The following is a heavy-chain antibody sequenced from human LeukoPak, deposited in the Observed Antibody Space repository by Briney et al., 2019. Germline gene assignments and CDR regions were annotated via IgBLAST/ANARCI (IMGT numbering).Heavy chain of an antibody. Sequence: ASVKVSCKASGYTFTGYYMHWVRQAPGQGLEWMGWINPNSGGTNYAQKFQGRVTMTRDTSISTAYMELSRLRSDDTAVYYCARGGPNWYDYYYYYYMDVWGKGTTVTVS. CDR3: ARGGPNWYDYYYYYYMDV. V-gene: IGHV1-2*02. CDR2: INPNSGGT. CDR1: GYTFTGYY. J-gene: IGHJ6*03. D-gene: IGHD1-1*01.